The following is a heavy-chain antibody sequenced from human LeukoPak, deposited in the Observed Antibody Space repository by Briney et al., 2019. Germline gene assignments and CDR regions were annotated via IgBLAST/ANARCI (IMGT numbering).Heavy chain of an antibody. CDR1: GFTFSSYA. Sequence: QSGGSLRLSCAASGFTFSSYAMHWVRQAPGKGLEWVAVISYDGSNKYYADSVKGRFTISRDNSKNTLYLQMNSLRAEDTAVYYCARPTNVDIVYFDYWDQGTLVTVSS. CDR2: ISYDGSNK. CDR3: ARPTNVDIVYFDY. D-gene: IGHD5-12*01. V-gene: IGHV3-30-3*01. J-gene: IGHJ4*02.